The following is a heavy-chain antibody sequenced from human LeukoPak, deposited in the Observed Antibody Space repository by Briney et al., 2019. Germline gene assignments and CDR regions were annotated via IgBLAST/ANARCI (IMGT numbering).Heavy chain of an antibody. V-gene: IGHV3-33*06. CDR2: IWYDGSNK. Sequence: GGSLRLSCAASGFTFSSYGMHWVRQAPGKGLEWVAVIWYDGSNKYYADSVKGRFTISRDSSKNTLYLQMNSLRAEDTAVYYCAKGLSGYDSSSHFDYWGQGTLVTVSS. CDR1: GFTFSSYG. D-gene: IGHD5-12*01. J-gene: IGHJ4*02. CDR3: AKGLSGYDSSSHFDY.